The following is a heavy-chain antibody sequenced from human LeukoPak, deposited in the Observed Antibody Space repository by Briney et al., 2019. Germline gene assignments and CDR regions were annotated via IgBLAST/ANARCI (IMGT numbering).Heavy chain of an antibody. CDR3: ARGSSPYDSSGYYPY. CDR1: GGSIGSYY. CDR2: IYYSGST. V-gene: IGHV4-59*01. Sequence: SETLPLTCTVSGGSIGSYYWSWIRQPPGKGLEWIGYIYYSGSTNYNPSLKSRVTISVDTSKNQFSLKLSSVTAADTAVYYCARGSSPYDSSGYYPYWGQGTLVTVSS. D-gene: IGHD3-22*01. J-gene: IGHJ4*02.